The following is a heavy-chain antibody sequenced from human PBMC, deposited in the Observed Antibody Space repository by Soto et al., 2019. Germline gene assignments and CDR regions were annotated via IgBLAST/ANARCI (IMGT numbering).Heavy chain of an antibody. CDR1: GGSISSYY. D-gene: IGHD3-16*02. CDR2: IYYSGST. CDR3: ARAGYYDYVWGSYRPFFDY. Sequence: QVQLQESGPGLVKPSETLSLTCTVSGGSISSYYWSWIRQPPGQGLEWIGYIYYSGSTNYNPSLKSRVTISVDTSKNQFSLKLSSVTAADTAVYYCARAGYYDYVWGSYRPFFDYWGQGTLVTVSS. J-gene: IGHJ4*02. V-gene: IGHV4-59*01.